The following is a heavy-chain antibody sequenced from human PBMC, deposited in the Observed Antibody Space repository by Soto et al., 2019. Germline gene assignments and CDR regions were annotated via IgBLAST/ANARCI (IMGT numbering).Heavy chain of an antibody. CDR3: ARGTSTPGFDY. Sequence: PGGSLRLSCRASGFIFSKFWMNWVRQAPGKGLEWLGNINEDGSATTFVDSVKGRFSTSRDNAERSLYLQMNSLRAEDTAVYYCARGTSTPGFDYLGQGALVTVSS. CDR2: INEDGSAT. J-gene: IGHJ4*02. V-gene: IGHV3-7*04. D-gene: IGHD1-1*01. CDR1: GFIFSKFW.